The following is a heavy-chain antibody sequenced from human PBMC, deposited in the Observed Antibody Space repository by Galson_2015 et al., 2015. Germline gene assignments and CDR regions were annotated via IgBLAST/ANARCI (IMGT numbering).Heavy chain of an antibody. D-gene: IGHD3-10*01. V-gene: IGHV3-48*03. CDR2: ISRNDDAI. J-gene: IGHJ4*02. CDR1: GFTFSSFE. Sequence: SLRLSCAAAGFTFSSFEMDWVRQAPGKGLEWLSYISRNDDAIYYADSVEGRFTISRDNAQNSLYLQMNSLRAEDTAPYYCARVNSGREVDYWGQGILVTVSS. CDR3: ARVNSGREVDY.